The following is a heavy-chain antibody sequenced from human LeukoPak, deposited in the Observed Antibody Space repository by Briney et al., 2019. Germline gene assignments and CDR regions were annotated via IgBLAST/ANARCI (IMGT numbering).Heavy chain of an antibody. Sequence: SETLSLTCTVSGGSISSYYWSWIRQPPGKGLEWIAYIYYSGSTNYNPSLKSRVTISVDTSKNQFSLKLSSVTAADTAVYYCARDRSYYYGSGSYYDYWGQGTLVTVSS. J-gene: IGHJ4*02. CDR2: IYYSGST. D-gene: IGHD3-10*01. CDR1: GGSISSYY. V-gene: IGHV4-59*01. CDR3: ARDRSYYYGSGSYYDY.